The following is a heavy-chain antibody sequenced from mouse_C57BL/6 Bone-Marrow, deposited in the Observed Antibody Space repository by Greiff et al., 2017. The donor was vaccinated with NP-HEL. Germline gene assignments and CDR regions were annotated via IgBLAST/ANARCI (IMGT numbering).Heavy chain of an antibody. D-gene: IGHD4-1*01. Sequence: QVQLKESGAELVRPGASVKLSCKASGYTFTDYYINWVKQRPGQGLEWIARIYPGSGNTYYNEKFKGKATLTAEKSSSTAYMQLSSLTSEDSAVYFCARSHNWYVWFAYWGQGTLVTVSA. J-gene: IGHJ3*01. CDR1: GYTFTDYY. CDR2: IYPGSGNT. V-gene: IGHV1-76*01. CDR3: ARSHNWYVWFAY.